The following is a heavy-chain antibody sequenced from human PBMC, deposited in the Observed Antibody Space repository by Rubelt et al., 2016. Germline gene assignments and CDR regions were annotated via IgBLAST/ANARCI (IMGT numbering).Heavy chain of an antibody. V-gene: IGHV4-39*01. Sequence: QVQPQESGPGLVKPSETLSLTCTVSGGSIRSRSYYWGWIRQPPGKGLEWIGSIHYSGSTYYNPSLKSQVTISEDTSKKQFSLNLKSVTAADTAVYYCARHDYYDTSGYPYWGQGTLVTVSS. CDR1: GGSIRSRSYY. J-gene: IGHJ4*02. D-gene: IGHD3-22*01. CDR2: IHYSGST. CDR3: ARHDYYDTSGYPY.